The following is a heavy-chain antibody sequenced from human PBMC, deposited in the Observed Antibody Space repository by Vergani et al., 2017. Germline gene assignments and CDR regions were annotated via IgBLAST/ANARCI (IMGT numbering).Heavy chain of an antibody. D-gene: IGHD5-24*01. V-gene: IGHV1-2*02. CDR2: INPNSGGT. CDR3: ARVPDGYRIGGGGGY. CDR1: GYTFTGYY. J-gene: IGHJ4*02. Sequence: QVQLVQSGAEVKKPGASVKVSCKASGYTFTGYYMHWVRQAPGQGLEWMGWINPNSGGTNYAQKFQGRVTMTRDTSISTAYMELSRLRSDDTAVYYGARVPDGYRIGGGGGYWGQGTLVTVSS.